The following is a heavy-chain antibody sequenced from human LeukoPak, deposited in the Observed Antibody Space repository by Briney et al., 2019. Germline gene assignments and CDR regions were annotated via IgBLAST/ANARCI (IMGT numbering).Heavy chain of an antibody. J-gene: IGHJ4*02. CDR3: AKEGHSSGWYEDY. CDR1: DFTFSTYG. Sequence: PGGSLRLSCAAVDFTFSTYGIHWVRKAQAMGLEWLPFIRYDGSNKYYADSVKGRFTISRDNFMNTVYLQMNSLRPEDTAVYYCAKEGHSSGWYEDYWGQGTLVTVSS. D-gene: IGHD6-19*01. CDR2: IRYDGSNK. V-gene: IGHV3-30*02.